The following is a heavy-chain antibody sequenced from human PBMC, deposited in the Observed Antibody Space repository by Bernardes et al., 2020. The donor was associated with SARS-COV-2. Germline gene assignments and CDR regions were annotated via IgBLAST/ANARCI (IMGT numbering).Heavy chain of an antibody. CDR1: GYTFTSYG. CDR2: ISAYNGNT. Sequence: ASVKVSCKASGYTFTSYGISWVRQAPGQGLEWMGWISAYNGNTNYAQKLQGRVTMTTYTSTSKAYMELRSLRSDDPAVYYCARVFGRFPFDYCGHGTLVTVSS. J-gene: IGHJ4*01. D-gene: IGHD2-15*01. V-gene: IGHV1-18*04. CDR3: ARVFGRFPFDY.